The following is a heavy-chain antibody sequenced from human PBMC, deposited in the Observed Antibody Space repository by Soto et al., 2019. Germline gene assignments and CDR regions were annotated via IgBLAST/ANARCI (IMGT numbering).Heavy chain of an antibody. CDR1: GGTFSSYA. CDR2: IIPIFGTA. CDR3: ARDRSGIAAAGSLGDY. J-gene: IGHJ4*02. V-gene: IGHV1-69*13. D-gene: IGHD6-13*01. Sequence: ASVKVSCKASGGTFSSYAISWVRQAPGQGLEWMGGIIPIFGTANYAQKFQGRVTITADESTSTAYMELSSLRSEDTAVYYCARDRSGIAAAGSLGDYWGQGTLVTVSS.